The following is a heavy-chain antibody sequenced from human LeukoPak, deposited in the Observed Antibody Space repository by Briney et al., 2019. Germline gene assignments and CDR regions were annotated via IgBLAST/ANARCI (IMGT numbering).Heavy chain of an antibody. D-gene: IGHD3-10*01. J-gene: IGHJ4*02. V-gene: IGHV4-39*07. CDR3: ARGGGRYYGSGSYYRARYHLDY. CDR1: GGSISSSSYY. CDR2: IYYSACT. Sequence: RSSETLSLTCTVSGGSISSSSYYWGWIRQPPGKGLEWIGSIYYSACTYYNPYLKSRVTISVDTSKNQFSLKLSSVTAADTAVYYCARGGGRYYGSGSYYRARYHLDYWGQGTLVTVSS.